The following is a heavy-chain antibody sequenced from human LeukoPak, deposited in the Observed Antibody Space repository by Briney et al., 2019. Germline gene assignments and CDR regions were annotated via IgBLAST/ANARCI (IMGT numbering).Heavy chain of an antibody. CDR2: INAGNGNT. CDR1: GYTFTSYA. Sequence: ASVKVSCKASGYTFTSYAMHWVRQAPGQRLEWMGWINAGNGNTKYSQKFQGRVTITRDTSASTAYMELSSLGSEDTAVYYCARVCSSTSCFNYWGQGTLVTVSS. D-gene: IGHD2-2*01. J-gene: IGHJ4*02. CDR3: ARVCSSTSCFNY. V-gene: IGHV1-3*01.